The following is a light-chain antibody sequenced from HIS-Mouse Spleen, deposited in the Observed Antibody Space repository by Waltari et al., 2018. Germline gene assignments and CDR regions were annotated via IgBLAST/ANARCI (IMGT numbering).Light chain of an antibody. V-gene: IGLV3-21*03. CDR1: NIGSKS. CDR3: QVWDSSSDHPYV. CDR2: DDS. Sequence: SYVLTQPPSVSVAPGKTARITCGGNNIGSKSVHWYQQKPGQAPVLVVYDDSDRPSGIPGRFSGAKSGNTATLTISRVEAGDEADYYCQVWDSSSDHPYVFGTGTKVTVL. J-gene: IGLJ1*01.